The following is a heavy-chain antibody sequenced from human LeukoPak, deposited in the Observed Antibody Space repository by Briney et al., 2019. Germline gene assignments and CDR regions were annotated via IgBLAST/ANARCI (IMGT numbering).Heavy chain of an antibody. CDR1: GFTFSNYA. D-gene: IGHD2-21*01. V-gene: IGHV3-23*01. Sequence: GGSLRLSYAASGFTFSNYAMSWVRQAPGKGLEWVSAISGSCGSTYYADSVNGRFTISRDNSKNKLYLPMNSVRAEDTAVYYCAQRPVAHDYWGQGTLVTVSS. J-gene: IGHJ4*02. CDR3: AQRPVAHDY. CDR2: ISGSCGST.